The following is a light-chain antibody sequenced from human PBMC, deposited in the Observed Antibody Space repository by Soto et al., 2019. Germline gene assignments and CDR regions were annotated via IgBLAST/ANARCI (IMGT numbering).Light chain of an antibody. Sequence: EIVLTQSPGTLSLSPGERATLSCRASQSVSSSYLAWYQQNPGQAPRLLIYRASSRATGIPDRFSGSGSGTDFTLTISRLEPEDFAVYYCQQYGSYWTFGQGTKVEIK. V-gene: IGKV3-20*01. CDR1: QSVSSSY. CDR2: RAS. CDR3: QQYGSYWT. J-gene: IGKJ1*01.